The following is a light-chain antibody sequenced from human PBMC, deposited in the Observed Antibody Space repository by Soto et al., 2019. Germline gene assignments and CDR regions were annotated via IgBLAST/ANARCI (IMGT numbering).Light chain of an antibody. V-gene: IGLV2-14*01. J-gene: IGLJ1*01. CDR2: EVG. Sequence: QSALTQPASVSGSPGQSITISCTGTSSDVGGYNYVSWSQHHPGKAPKLMIYEVGHRPSGVSNRFSGSKSGNTASLTISGLQAEDEADYYCSSYTTTNTYVFGTGTKLTVL. CDR1: SSDVGGYNY. CDR3: SSYTTTNTYV.